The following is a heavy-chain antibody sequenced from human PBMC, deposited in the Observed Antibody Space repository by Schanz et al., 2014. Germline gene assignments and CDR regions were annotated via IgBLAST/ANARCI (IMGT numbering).Heavy chain of an antibody. V-gene: IGHV1-46*01. Sequence: VQLVQSGAEVKRPGASVRVSCKASGYTFTNFFLHWVRQAPGQGLEWMGIINPIGGSTTYAQKFQDRLSMTRDASSSTVYMELSSLRSEDTAVYYCARGGYSYALSAFDIWGQGTMVTVSS. J-gene: IGHJ3*02. CDR1: GYTFTNFF. D-gene: IGHD5-18*01. CDR3: ARGGYSYALSAFDI. CDR2: INPIGGST.